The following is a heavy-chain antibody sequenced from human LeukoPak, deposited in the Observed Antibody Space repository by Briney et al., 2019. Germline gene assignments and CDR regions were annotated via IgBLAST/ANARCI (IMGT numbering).Heavy chain of an antibody. CDR1: GYTFTSYG. D-gene: IGHD3-22*01. CDR2: ISAYNGKT. CDR3: ARPHDSSGYHYYYYGMDV. Sequence: ASVKVSCKASGYTFTSYGISWVRQAPGQGLEWMGWISAYNGKTDYAQKFQGRVTITADESTSTAYMELSSLRSEDTAVYYCARPHDSSGYHYYYYGMDVWGQGTTVTVSS. V-gene: IGHV1-18*01. J-gene: IGHJ6*02.